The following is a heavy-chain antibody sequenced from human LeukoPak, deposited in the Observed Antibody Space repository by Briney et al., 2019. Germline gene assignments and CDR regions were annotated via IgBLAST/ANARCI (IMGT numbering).Heavy chain of an antibody. CDR2: ISTYNGDT. J-gene: IGHJ4*02. V-gene: IGHV1-18*01. CDR1: GYIFSSYG. D-gene: IGHD1-26*01. CDR3: ARKEVGATHFDY. Sequence: ASVKVSCKASGYIFSSYGITWVRQARGQGLEWMGWISTYNGDTKYTQNLQGRVTMSTDTSTGTAYMELRSLRSDDTAVYYCARKEVGATHFDYWGQGTLVTVSS.